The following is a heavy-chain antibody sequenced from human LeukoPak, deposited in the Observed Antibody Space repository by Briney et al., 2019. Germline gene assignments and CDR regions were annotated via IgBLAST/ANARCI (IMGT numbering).Heavy chain of an antibody. Sequence: GGSLRLSCAASGFTFSTYAMSWVRQAPGKGLEWVSGISVSGTSTYYADSVKGRFTISRDNSRNTLYLQMNTLRAEDTAVYYCAKKGGFGDTYYYYYMDVWGKGTTLTVSS. CDR2: ISVSGTST. V-gene: IGHV3-23*01. CDR1: GFTFSTYA. CDR3: AKKGGFGDTYYYYYMDV. D-gene: IGHD3-10*01. J-gene: IGHJ6*03.